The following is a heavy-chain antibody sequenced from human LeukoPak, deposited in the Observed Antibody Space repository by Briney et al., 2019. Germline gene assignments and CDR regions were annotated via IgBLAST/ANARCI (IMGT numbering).Heavy chain of an antibody. CDR1: GGSISSSSYY. D-gene: IGHD4-11*01. CDR3: ARPDYSNYFFDY. V-gene: IGHV4-39*01. CDR2: IYYSGST. J-gene: IGHJ4*02. Sequence: SETLSLTCTVSGGSISSSSYYWGWIRQPPGKGLEWIGSIYYSGSTYYNPSLKSRVTISVDTSRNQFSLKLSSVTAADTAVYYCARPDYSNYFFDYWGQGTLVTVSS.